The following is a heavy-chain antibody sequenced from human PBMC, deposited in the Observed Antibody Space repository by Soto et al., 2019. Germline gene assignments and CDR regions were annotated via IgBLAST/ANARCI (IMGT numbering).Heavy chain of an antibody. CDR2: IYYTGST. J-gene: IGHJ4*01. CDR1: GDSISSNKW. CDR3: ARHDGFSSGWIFDY. Sequence: PSETLSLTCAVSGDSISSNKWWSWVRQPPGKGLEWIGSIYYTGSTYSNPSLKSRVTISVDTSNNQLSLKLRSVTAADTAVYYCARHDGFSSGWIFDYWGHGTLVTVSS. D-gene: IGHD6-19*01. V-gene: IGHV4-39*01.